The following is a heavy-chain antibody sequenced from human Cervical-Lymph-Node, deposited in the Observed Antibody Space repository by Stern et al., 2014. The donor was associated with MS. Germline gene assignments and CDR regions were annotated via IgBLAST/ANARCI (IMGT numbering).Heavy chain of an antibody. J-gene: IGHJ5*02. CDR3: ASRWSGTYYGQNWFDP. V-gene: IGHV4-31*03. CDR1: GDSITSGGHY. D-gene: IGHD1-26*01. Sequence: QLQLQESGPGLVKPSQTLSLTCTVSGDSITSGGHYWSWIRQHPGKGLEWIGYIYNSGATFYNPSLKGRVTISLDTSKNQFSLQLSSVTAAYTAIYYCASRWSGTYYGQNWFDPWGQGILVTVST. CDR2: IYNSGAT.